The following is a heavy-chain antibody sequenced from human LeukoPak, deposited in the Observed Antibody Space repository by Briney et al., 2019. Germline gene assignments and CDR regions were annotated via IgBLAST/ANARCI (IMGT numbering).Heavy chain of an antibody. CDR3: ARGIQPPYSSGWMNYYYYYMDV. J-gene: IGHJ6*03. Sequence: PSETLSLTCAVYGGSFSGYYWSWIRQPPGKGLEWIGEINHSGSTNYNPSLKSRVTISVDTSKNQFSLKLSSVTAADTAVYYCARGIQPPYSSGWMNYYYYYMDVWGKGTTVTVSS. CDR1: GGSFSGYY. CDR2: INHSGST. V-gene: IGHV4-34*01. D-gene: IGHD6-19*01.